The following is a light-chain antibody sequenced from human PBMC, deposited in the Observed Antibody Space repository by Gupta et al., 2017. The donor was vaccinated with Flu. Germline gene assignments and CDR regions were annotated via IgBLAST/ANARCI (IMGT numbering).Light chain of an antibody. J-gene: IGLJ1*01. CDR3: VAWDDNLSGFYI. Sequence: QSVLTQPPSVSATPGQRVTISCSGSRSNIGINTVNWYRQLPGAAPKLLVYRDNQRPSGVPDRFSGSKSGTSASLAISGLQPEDEAEYFCVAWDDNLSGFYIFGSGTKVTVL. V-gene: IGLV1-44*01. CDR2: RDN. CDR1: RSNIGINT.